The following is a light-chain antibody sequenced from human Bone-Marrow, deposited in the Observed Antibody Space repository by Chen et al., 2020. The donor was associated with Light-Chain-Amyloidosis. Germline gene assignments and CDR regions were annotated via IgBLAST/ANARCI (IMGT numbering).Light chain of an antibody. J-gene: IGLJ3*02. CDR1: NIGSTS. CDR3: QVWDRSSDRPV. V-gene: IGLV3-21*02. Sequence: SYVLTQPSSVPGASGRTAPIACGGTNIGSTSVHGYQQTPGQAPLLVAYDDSARPSGIPERLSGSNSGNTATLTISRVEAGDEADYYCQVWDRSSDRPVFGGGTKLTVL. CDR2: DDS.